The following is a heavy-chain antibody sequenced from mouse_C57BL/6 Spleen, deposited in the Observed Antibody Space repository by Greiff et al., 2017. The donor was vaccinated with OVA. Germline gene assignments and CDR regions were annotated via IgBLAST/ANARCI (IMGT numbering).Heavy chain of an antibody. CDR1: GFSLTSYG. CDR3: AKNGLGNYFDY. Sequence: VQLVESGPGLVQPSQSLSITCTVSGFSLTSYGVHWVRQSPGKGLEWLGVIWRGGSTAYNAAFMSRLSITKDNSTSKVFLKMNSLQADDTAIYYCAKNGLGNYFDYWGKGTTLTVSS. V-gene: IGHV2-5*01. CDR2: IWRGGST. D-gene: IGHD3-3*01. J-gene: IGHJ2*01.